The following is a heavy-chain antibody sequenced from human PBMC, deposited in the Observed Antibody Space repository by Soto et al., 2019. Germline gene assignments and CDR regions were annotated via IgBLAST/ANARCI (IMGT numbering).Heavy chain of an antibody. CDR3: AREQALEVISPYYTY. CDR2: IRHNGDT. V-gene: IGHV4-59*01. D-gene: IGHD3-3*01. CDR1: CASSSLDS. J-gene: IGHJ1*01. Sequence: PSETLSLTCTVSCASSSLDSWNWIRPAPGKGLEWIGYIRHNGDTNYSPSLRSRVTLSKDTPTNQFSLKLTAVTAADTAVYYCAREQALEVISPYYTYLGQGILVTV.